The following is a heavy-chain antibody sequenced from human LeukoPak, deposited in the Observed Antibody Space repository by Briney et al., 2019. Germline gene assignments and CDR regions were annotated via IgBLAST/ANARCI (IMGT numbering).Heavy chain of an antibody. CDR1: GGTISSYY. CDR3: ARGGDGYNWGYFDY. D-gene: IGHD5-24*01. Sequence: PSETLSLTCTVTGGTISSYYWSWIRQPPGKGLEWIGYIYTSGSTNYYPSLKSRVTISVDTSKNQFSLKLSSVTAADTAVYYCARGGDGYNWGYFDYWGQGTLVTVSS. CDR2: IYTSGST. J-gene: IGHJ4*02. V-gene: IGHV4-4*09.